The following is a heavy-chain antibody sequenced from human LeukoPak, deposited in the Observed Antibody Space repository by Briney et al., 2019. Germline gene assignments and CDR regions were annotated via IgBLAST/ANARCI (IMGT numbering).Heavy chain of an antibody. V-gene: IGHV1-2*02. CDR2: INPNSGGT. J-gene: IGHJ4*02. CDR3: ARDLVEARPYYFDY. Sequence: ASVKVSCKASGYTFTGYYMHWVRQAPGQGLEWMGWINPNSGGTNYAQKFQGRVTMTRDTSISTAYMELSRLRSDDTAVYYCARDLVEARPYYFDYWGQGTLVTVSS. CDR1: GYTFTGYY. D-gene: IGHD6-6*01.